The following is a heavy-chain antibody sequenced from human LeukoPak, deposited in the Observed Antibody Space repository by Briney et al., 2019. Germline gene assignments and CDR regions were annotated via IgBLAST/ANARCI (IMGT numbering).Heavy chain of an antibody. Sequence: SSETLSLTCAVYGGSFSSYYWSWIRQPPGKGLEWIGEINHSGSTNYNPSLKSRVTISVDTSKNQFSLKLSSVTAADTAVYYCARGRRWVYRDFDPWGQGTLVTVSS. CDR3: ARGRRWVYRDFDP. CDR2: INHSGST. D-gene: IGHD2-8*01. J-gene: IGHJ5*02. V-gene: IGHV4-34*01. CDR1: GGSFSSYY.